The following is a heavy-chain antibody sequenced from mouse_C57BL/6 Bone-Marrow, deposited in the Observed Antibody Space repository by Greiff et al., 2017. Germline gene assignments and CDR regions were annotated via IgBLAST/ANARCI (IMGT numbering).Heavy chain of an antibody. J-gene: IGHJ4*01. V-gene: IGHV1-26*01. CDR3: AREKSTTVVATGEYAMDY. D-gene: IGHD1-1*01. CDR1: GYTFTDYY. Sequence: VQLQQSGPELVKPGASVKISCKASGYTFTDYYMNWVKQSHGKSLEWIGDINPNNGGTSYNQKFKGKATLTVDKSSSTAYMELRSLTSEDSAVYYCAREKSTTVVATGEYAMDYWGQGTSVTVSS. CDR2: INPNNGGT.